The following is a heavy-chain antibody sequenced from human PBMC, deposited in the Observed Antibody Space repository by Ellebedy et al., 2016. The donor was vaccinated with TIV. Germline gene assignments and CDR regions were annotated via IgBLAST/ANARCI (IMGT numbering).Heavy chain of an antibody. D-gene: IGHD1-1*01. Sequence: ASVKVSCKASGYTFTANYVHWVRQAPGQSLEWMGWIYPDSGGTNFAQNFQGRVSMTRDASINTVYMQLTRLQSDDTAVYHCARVRRGSSGMDVWGQGTTVTVSS. V-gene: IGHV1-2*02. CDR2: IYPDSGGT. CDR3: ARVRRGSSGMDV. CDR1: GYTFTANY. J-gene: IGHJ6*02.